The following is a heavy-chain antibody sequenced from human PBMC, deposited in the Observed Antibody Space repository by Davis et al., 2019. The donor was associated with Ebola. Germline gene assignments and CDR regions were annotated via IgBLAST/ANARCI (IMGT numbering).Heavy chain of an antibody. Sequence: PGESLKISCVASGFTFSSYDMQWVRQTAGEGLEWVSSIGTDGDPHYADSAKGRFTISRENAKNSLYLQMNYLNAGDTALYYCARGDSSTWRLGFAFDVWGQGTVVTVSS. CDR1: GFTFSSYD. D-gene: IGHD6-13*01. V-gene: IGHV3-13*05. CDR3: ARGDSSTWRLGFAFDV. J-gene: IGHJ3*01. CDR2: IGTDGDP.